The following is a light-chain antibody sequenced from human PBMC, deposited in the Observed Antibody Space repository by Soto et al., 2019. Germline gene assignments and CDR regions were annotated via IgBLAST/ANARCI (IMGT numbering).Light chain of an antibody. Sequence: DIVMTQSPDSLPVSLGERATINCKSSQSLLYSSNNKNYLAWYQQKPGQPPKLLIFWASTREYGVPDRFSGSGSGTDFTLAISRLQAEDVAVYYCQKYYYTPYSFGQGTKLEFK. CDR2: WAS. V-gene: IGKV4-1*01. CDR1: QSLLYSSNNKNY. CDR3: QKYYYTPYS. J-gene: IGKJ2*03.